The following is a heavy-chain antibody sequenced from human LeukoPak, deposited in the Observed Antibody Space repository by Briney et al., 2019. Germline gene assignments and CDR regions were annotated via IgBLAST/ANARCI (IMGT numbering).Heavy chain of an antibody. CDR3: ARHGDGQEFAY. V-gene: IGHV5-51*01. J-gene: IGHJ4*02. D-gene: IGHD2-21*01. CDR2: INPGDSDT. Sequence: GESLKISCKGSGSIFINTWIGWVRQMPGKGLEWMGIINPGDSDTRYSPSLQGQVTFSVDKSISTAFLQWSSLKASDTAMYYCARHGDGQEFAYWGQGTLVTVSS. CDR1: GSIFINTW.